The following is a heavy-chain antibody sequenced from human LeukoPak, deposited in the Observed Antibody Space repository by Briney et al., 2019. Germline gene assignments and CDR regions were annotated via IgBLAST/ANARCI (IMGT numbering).Heavy chain of an antibody. CDR3: ARPLGYCSTTRCPQPWFDL. D-gene: IGHD2-2*01. J-gene: IGHJ5*02. CDR1: GGSISSYY. CDR2: IYYSGST. V-gene: IGHV4-59*01. Sequence: SETLSLTCTVSGGSISSYYWSWIRQPPGKGLEWIGYIYYSGSTNYNPSLKSRVTISVDTSKNQFSLKLSSVTAADTAVYYCARPLGYCSTTRCPQPWFDLWGQGTLVTVSS.